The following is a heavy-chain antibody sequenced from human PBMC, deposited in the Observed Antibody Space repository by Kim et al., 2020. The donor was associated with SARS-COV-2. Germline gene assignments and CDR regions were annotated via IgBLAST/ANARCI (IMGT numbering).Heavy chain of an antibody. Sequence: ASVKVSCKASGYTFTSYGISWVRQAPGQGLEWMGWISAYNGNTNYVQKLQGRVTITTDTSTSTAYMELRSLRSDDTAVYYCARDRWKSSGWYVFYYYYGMGVWGPGTTVTVSS. J-gene: IGHJ6*02. V-gene: IGHV1-18*04. CDR1: GYTFTSYG. CDR2: ISAYNGNT. CDR3: ARDRWKSSGWYVFYYYYGMGV. D-gene: IGHD6-19*01.